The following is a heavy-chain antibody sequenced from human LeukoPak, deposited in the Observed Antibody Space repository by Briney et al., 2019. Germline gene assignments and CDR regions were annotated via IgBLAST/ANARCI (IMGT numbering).Heavy chain of an antibody. CDR1: GFSFTTYW. CDR3: TKLAKYFYGSETYYFFEH. CDR2: IKQDGTEK. Sequence: GGSLRLSCAASGFSFTTYWMSWVGQAPGKGLEWVANIKQDGTEKYYVDSVKGRFTISRDNAKNSLYLQMNSLRVEDTAVYYCTKLAKYFYGSETYYFFEHWGQGTPVTASS. V-gene: IGHV3-7*01. J-gene: IGHJ4*02. D-gene: IGHD3-10*01.